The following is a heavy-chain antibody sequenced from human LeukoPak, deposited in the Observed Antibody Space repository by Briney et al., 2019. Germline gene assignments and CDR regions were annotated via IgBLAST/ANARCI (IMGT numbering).Heavy chain of an antibody. Sequence: GRSLRLSCAASGFTFSSYGMHWVRQAPGKGLEWVAVILYDGSNKYYADSVKGRFTISRDNSKNTLYLQMNSLRTEDTAIYYCAKEDVVVITIRYFQHWGQGTLVTVSS. D-gene: IGHD3-22*01. V-gene: IGHV3-30*18. CDR2: ILYDGSNK. CDR1: GFTFSSYG. J-gene: IGHJ1*01. CDR3: AKEDVVVITIRYFQH.